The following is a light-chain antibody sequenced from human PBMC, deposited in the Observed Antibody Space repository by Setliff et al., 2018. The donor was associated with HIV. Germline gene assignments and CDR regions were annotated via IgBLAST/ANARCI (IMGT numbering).Light chain of an antibody. CDR2: DVN. CDR3: SSYTSRAEV. CDR1: SSDVGGYNY. Sequence: QSVLAQPASVSGSPGQSITISCTGNSSDVGGYNYVSWYQQRPGKAPKLMIYDVNNRPSGVSNRFSGSKSGNTASLTISGLQAEDGADYYCSSYTSRAEVFGTGTKVTVL. J-gene: IGLJ1*01. V-gene: IGLV2-14*03.